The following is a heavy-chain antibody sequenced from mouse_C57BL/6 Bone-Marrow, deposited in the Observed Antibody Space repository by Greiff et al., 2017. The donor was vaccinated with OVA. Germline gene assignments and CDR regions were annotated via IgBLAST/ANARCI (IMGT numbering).Heavy chain of an antibody. J-gene: IGHJ2*01. V-gene: IGHV1-69*01. CDR1: GYTFTSYW. Sequence: QVQLQQPGAELVMPGASVKLSCKASGYTFTSYWMHWVKQRPGQGLEWIGEIDPSDSYTNYNQKFKGKSTLTVDKSSSTAYMQLSSLTSEDSAVYSGDSGEIYYDCDRDYFDYWGQGTTLTVSS. CDR2: IDPSDSYT. CDR3: DSGEIYYDCDRDYFDY. D-gene: IGHD2-4*01.